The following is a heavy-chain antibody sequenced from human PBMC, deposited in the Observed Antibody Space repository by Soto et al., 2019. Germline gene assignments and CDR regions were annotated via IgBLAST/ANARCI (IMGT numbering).Heavy chain of an antibody. V-gene: IGHV3-9*01. CDR1: GFTFDDYA. CDR2: ISWNSGSI. Sequence: LRLSCAASGFTFDDYAMHWVRLAPGKGLEWVSGISWNSGSIGYADSVKGRFTISRDNAKNSLYLQMNSLRAEDTALYYCAKDTTAPSDYYYGMDVWGQGTTVTVSS. J-gene: IGHJ6*02. CDR3: AKDTTAPSDYYYGMDV.